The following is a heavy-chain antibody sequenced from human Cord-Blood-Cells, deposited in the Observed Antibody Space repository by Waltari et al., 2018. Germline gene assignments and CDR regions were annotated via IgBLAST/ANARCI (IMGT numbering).Heavy chain of an antibody. D-gene: IGHD3-3*01. V-gene: IGHV3-21*01. CDR1: GFTFSSYS. CDR3: ASSQYYDFWSGYYTSPKYFQH. CDR2: ISSSSSYI. Sequence: EVQLVESGGGLVKPGGSLRLSCAASGFTFSSYSMNWVRQAPGKGLEWVSSISSSSSYIYYADSVKGRFTTSRDNAKNSLYLQMNSLRAEDTAVYYCASSQYYDFWSGYYTSPKYFQHWGQGTLVTVSS. J-gene: IGHJ1*01.